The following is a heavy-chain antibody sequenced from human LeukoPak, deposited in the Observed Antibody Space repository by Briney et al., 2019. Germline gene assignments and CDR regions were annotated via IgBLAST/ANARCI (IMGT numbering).Heavy chain of an antibody. V-gene: IGHV3-48*03. CDR3: TVGSYYYDSSGYYAELNDY. Sequence: PGGSLRLSCAASGFTFSNYEMNWVRQAPGKGLEWVSYISGSGSTIYYADSVKGRFTISRDNAKNSLYLQMNSLRAEDTAVYYCTVGSYYYDSSGYYAELNDYWGQGTLVTVSS. J-gene: IGHJ4*02. D-gene: IGHD3-22*01. CDR2: ISGSGSTI. CDR1: GFTFSNYE.